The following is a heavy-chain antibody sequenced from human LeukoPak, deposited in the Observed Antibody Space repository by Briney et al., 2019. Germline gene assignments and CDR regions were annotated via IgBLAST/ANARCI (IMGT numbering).Heavy chain of an antibody. Sequence: SETLSLTCTVSGTSIRNYYWSWVRQSPGQGLEWLAYGHHTGSSNFSPPFRSRVTTSVDASRNQFSLRLTSMTAADTAVYYCAREKEGTDHDSTAAFHYWGQGILVIVTS. D-gene: IGHD3-22*01. CDR3: AREKEGTDHDSTAAFHY. CDR2: GHHTGSS. CDR1: GTSIRNYY. J-gene: IGHJ4*02. V-gene: IGHV4-59*01.